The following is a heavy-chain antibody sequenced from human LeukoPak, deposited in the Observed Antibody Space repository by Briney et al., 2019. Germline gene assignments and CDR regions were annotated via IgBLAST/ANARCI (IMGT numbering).Heavy chain of an antibody. J-gene: IGHJ6*02. CDR1: GFTFSSYA. Sequence: PGGSLRLSCAASGFTFSSYAMSWVRQPPGKGLEWIGEINHSGSTNYNPSLKSRVTISVDTSKNQFSLKLSSVTAADTAVYYCARAAAVEQLNSFRVDPDRKNYGMDVWGQGTTVTVSS. V-gene: IGHV4-34*01. CDR2: INHSGST. D-gene: IGHD6-6*01. CDR3: ARAAAVEQLNSFRVDPDRKNYGMDV.